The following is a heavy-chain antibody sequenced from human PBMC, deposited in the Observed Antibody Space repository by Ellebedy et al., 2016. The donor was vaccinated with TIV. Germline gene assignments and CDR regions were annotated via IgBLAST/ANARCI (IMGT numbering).Heavy chain of an antibody. D-gene: IGHD3-10*01. J-gene: IGHJ6*02. V-gene: IGHV3-53*04. CDR2: IYSGGST. Sequence: GGSLRLXXAASGFTVSSNYMSWVRQAPGKGLEWVSVIYSGGSTYYADSVKGRFTISRHNSKNTLYLQMNSLRAEDTAVYYCARESITMVRGVIYYYYGMDVWGQGTTVTVSS. CDR3: ARESITMVRGVIYYYYGMDV. CDR1: GFTVSSNY.